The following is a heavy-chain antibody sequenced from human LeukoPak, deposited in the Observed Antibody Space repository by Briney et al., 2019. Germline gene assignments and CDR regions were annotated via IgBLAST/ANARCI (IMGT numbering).Heavy chain of an antibody. V-gene: IGHV1-2*02. Sequence: ASVKVSCKASGYTFTGYYMHWVRQAPGQGLEWMGWMNPNSGGTNYAQKLQGRVTMTRHTSISTAYMELSRLRSDNTAVYYCARDSPGIAAAGHDYWGQGTLVTVSS. CDR3: ARDSPGIAAAGHDY. D-gene: IGHD6-13*01. CDR1: GYTFTGYY. J-gene: IGHJ4*02. CDR2: MNPNSGGT.